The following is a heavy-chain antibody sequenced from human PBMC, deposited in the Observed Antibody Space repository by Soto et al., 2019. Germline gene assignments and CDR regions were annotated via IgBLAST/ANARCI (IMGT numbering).Heavy chain of an antibody. D-gene: IGHD2-15*01. V-gene: IGHV1-69*14. CDR2: IMLIFGAP. CDR1: GGAFSDYA. J-gene: IGHJ6*02. CDR3: ASWLKGPDIGNYYYGMDV. Sequence: QVQLVQSGAGVKKPGSSVKVSCKASGGAFSDYAFSWVRQAPGQGLEWLGGIMLIFGAPDYAQKFQGRVTITADKFTSTAYIEMNSLRSEDTAVYYCASWLKGPDIGNYYYGMDVWGQGTTVTVS.